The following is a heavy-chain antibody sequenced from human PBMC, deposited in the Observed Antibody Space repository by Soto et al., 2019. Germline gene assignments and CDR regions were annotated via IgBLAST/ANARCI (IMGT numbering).Heavy chain of an antibody. CDR3: ARSRVDGETRPYRPRNWFDP. V-gene: IGHV1-3*01. CDR2: INAGNGNT. D-gene: IGHD3-10*01. Sequence: GASVKVSCKASGYTFTSYAMHWVRQAPGQRLEWMGWINAGNGNTKYSQKFQGRVTITRDTSASTAYMELSSLRSEDTAVYYCARSRVDGETRPYRPRNWFDPWGQGTLVTVSS. CDR1: GYTFTSYA. J-gene: IGHJ5*02.